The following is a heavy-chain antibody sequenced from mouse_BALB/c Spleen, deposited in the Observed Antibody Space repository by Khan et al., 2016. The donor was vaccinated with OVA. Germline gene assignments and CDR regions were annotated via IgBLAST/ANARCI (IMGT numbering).Heavy chain of an antibody. D-gene: IGHD2-10*01. Sequence: QIQLVQSGPELKKPGETVKISCKASGYTFTNYGMNWVKQSPGKALKWMGWINTYTGEPTYAADFKGRFAFSLETSASTAYLQINNLKNEDTATYFGARPPYFSYTLDYWGQGTSVTVSS. V-gene: IGHV9-3-1*01. CDR3: ARPPYFSYTLDY. CDR1: GYTFTNYG. J-gene: IGHJ4*01. CDR2: INTYTGEP.